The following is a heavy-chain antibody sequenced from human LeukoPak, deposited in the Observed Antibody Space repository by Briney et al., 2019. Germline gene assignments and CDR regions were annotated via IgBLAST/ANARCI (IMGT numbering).Heavy chain of an antibody. CDR2: IKQDGSEK. D-gene: IGHD4/OR15-4a*01. J-gene: IGHJ4*02. CDR1: GFSFSDSY. V-gene: IGHV3-7*01. Sequence: GGSLRLSCAASGFSFSDSYMSWVRQAPGKGLEWVANIKQDGSEKYYVDSVRGRFTISRDNAKNSLYLQMNSLRAEDTAVYYCAKDFSAVPTSPIFGYWGQGTLVTVSS. CDR3: AKDFSAVPTSPIFGY.